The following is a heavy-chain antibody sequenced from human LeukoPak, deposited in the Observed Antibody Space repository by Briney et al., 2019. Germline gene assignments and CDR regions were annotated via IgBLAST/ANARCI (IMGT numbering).Heavy chain of an antibody. CDR2: INHSGST. D-gene: IGHD1-26*01. J-gene: IGHJ3*02. CDR3: ARSRPWASGSYYRGAFDI. Sequence: SETLSLTCTVSGGSISSYYWSWIRQPPGKGLEWIGEINHSGSTNYNPSLKSRVTISVDTSKNQFSLKLSSVTAADTAVYYCARSRPWASGSYYRGAFDIWGQGTMVTVSS. V-gene: IGHV4-34*01. CDR1: GGSISSYY.